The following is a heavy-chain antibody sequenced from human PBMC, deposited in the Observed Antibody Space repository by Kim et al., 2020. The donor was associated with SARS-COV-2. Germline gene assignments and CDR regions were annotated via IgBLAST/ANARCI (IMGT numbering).Heavy chain of an antibody. J-gene: IGHJ3*02. CDR2: ISAYNGNT. V-gene: IGHV1-18*04. D-gene: IGHD3-22*01. CDR1: GYTFTSYG. Sequence: ASVKVSCKASGYTFTSYGISWVRQAPGQGLEWMGWISAYNGNTNYAQKLQGRVTMTTDTSTSTAYMELRSLRSDDTAVYYCARVPMIVVVDAFDIWGQGTMVTVSS. CDR3: ARVPMIVVVDAFDI.